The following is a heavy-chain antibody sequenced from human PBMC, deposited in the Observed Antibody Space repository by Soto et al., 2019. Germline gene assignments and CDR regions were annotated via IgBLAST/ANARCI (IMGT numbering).Heavy chain of an antibody. CDR1: GVSISSSQW. V-gene: IGHV4-4*02. CDR3: GRTKDYFYGVAV. Sequence: QVQLQESGPGLVKPSGTLSLTCAVSGVSISSSQWWSWVRQPPGKGLEWIGEIYYNERTNYNPSLKSRLTMSLDKSKNQVALKLSSVTAADTATYYCGRTKDYFYGVAVWGQGTTVTVSS. CDR2: IYYNERT. J-gene: IGHJ6*02.